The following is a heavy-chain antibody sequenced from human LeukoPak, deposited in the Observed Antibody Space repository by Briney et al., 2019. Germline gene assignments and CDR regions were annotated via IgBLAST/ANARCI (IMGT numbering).Heavy chain of an antibody. CDR3: ARHPHYYFDNSAR. Sequence: SETLSLTCTVSGDSVRTSNSYWGWIRQPPGKGLEWIGSMYYSGNTYYNPSLKSRVAISVDTSKNQLSLRLCSVTAADTAVYYCARHPHYYFDNSARWGQGTLVTVSS. V-gene: IGHV4-39*01. J-gene: IGHJ4*02. D-gene: IGHD3-22*01. CDR2: MYYSGNT. CDR1: GDSVRTSNSY.